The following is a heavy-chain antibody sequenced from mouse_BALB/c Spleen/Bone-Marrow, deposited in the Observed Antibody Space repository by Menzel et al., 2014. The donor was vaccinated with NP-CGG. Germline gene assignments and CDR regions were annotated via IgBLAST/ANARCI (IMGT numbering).Heavy chain of an antibody. CDR2: IWTGGGT. Sequence: QVQLKHSGPGLVAPSQSLSITCTVSGFSLTTYDISWIRQPPGKGLEWLGVIWTGGGTNYNSAFMSRLSISKDNSKSQIFLKMNSLQTDDTAIYYCIRDWRKEGWSAYWGQGTLVTVSA. CDR3: IRDWRKEGWSAY. J-gene: IGHJ3*01. CDR1: GFSLTTYD. V-gene: IGHV2-9-2*01.